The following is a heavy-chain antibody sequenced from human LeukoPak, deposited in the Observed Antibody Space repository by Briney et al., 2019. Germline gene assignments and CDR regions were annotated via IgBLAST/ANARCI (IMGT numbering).Heavy chain of an antibody. CDR3: ARDMVRGVIPRYDAFDI. J-gene: IGHJ3*02. CDR1: GGTFSSYA. Sequence: SVKVSCKASGGTFSSYAISWVRQAPGQGLEWMGGIIPIFGTANYAQKFQGRVTITADKSTSTAYMELSSLRSEDTAMYYCARDMVRGVIPRYDAFDIWGQGTMVTVSS. D-gene: IGHD3-10*01. V-gene: IGHV1-69*06. CDR2: IIPIFGTA.